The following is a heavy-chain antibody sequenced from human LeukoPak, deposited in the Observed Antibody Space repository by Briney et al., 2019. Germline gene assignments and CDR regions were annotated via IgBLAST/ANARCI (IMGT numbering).Heavy chain of an antibody. V-gene: IGHV3-7*01. CDR2: IKPDGSGK. Sequence: PGGSLRLSCAASGFSFSSYWMTWVRQVPGKGLEWVANIKPDGSGKHYVDSVKGRFTISRDNPKSSLYLQMDCLRVADTAVYYCSSQPAVIDLDFWGQGALVTVSS. D-gene: IGHD2/OR15-2a*01. J-gene: IGHJ4*02. CDR3: SSQPAVIDLDF. CDR1: GFSFSSYW.